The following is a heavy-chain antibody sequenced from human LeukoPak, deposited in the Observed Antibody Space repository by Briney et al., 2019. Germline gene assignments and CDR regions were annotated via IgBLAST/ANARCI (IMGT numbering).Heavy chain of an antibody. D-gene: IGHD6-19*01. J-gene: IGHJ4*02. V-gene: IGHV3-64*01. CDR2: ISSNGGST. Sequence: GGSLRLSCVVSGFTFSSYAMHWVRQAPGKGLEYVSAISSNGGSTYYANSVKGRFTISRDNSKNSLYLQMGSLRVEDMAVYYCARASSGWYGYWGQGTLVTVSS. CDR3: ARASSGWYGY. CDR1: GFTFSSYA.